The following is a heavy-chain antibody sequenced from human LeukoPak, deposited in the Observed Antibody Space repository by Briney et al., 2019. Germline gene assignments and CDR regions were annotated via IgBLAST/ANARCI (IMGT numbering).Heavy chain of an antibody. J-gene: IGHJ4*02. Sequence: PGGSLRLSCAASGFTFDDYAMHWVRQAPGKGLEWVSGISWNSGSIGYADSVKGRFTISRDNAKNSLYLQMNSLRAEDTALYYCAKDNGWLIQTGYFDYWGQGTLVTVSS. CDR2: ISWNSGSI. CDR3: AKDNGWLIQTGYFDY. D-gene: IGHD6-19*01. CDR1: GFTFDDYA. V-gene: IGHV3-9*01.